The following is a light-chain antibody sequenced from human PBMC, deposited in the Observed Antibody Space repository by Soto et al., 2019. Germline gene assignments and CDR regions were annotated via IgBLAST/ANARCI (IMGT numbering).Light chain of an antibody. V-gene: IGKV3-15*01. J-gene: IGKJ1*01. CDR2: DTS. Sequence: LMTLSPAPLSVSPGARATPSCRASPSVSNNFDWYQQKHGQAPGLLIYDTSTRATGIPARVSGSGCGTEFALTISGLQSEDFAVYYCQQYNNWPPWTFGQGTKVEIK. CDR1: PSVSNN. CDR3: QQYNNWPPWT.